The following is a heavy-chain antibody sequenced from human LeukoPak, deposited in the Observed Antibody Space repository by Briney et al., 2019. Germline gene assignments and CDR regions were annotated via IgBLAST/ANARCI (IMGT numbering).Heavy chain of an antibody. CDR2: INAGNGNT. V-gene: IGHV1-3*01. CDR1: GYTFTTYT. CDR3: AREINRDGYNRFFDY. D-gene: IGHD5-24*01. Sequence: ASVKVSCTASGYTFTTYTMHWVRQAPGQRLEWMGWINAGNGNTKYSQKFQGRVTITRDTSASTAYMDLSSLRSEDTAVYYCAREINRDGYNRFFDYWGQGILVTVSS. J-gene: IGHJ4*02.